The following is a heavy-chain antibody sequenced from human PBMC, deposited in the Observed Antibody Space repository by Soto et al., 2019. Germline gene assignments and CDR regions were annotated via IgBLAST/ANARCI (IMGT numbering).Heavy chain of an antibody. Sequence: SETLSLTCAVYGGSFSGYYWSWIRQPPGKGLEWIGEINHSGSTNYNPSLKSRVTISVDTSKNQFSLKLSSVTAADTAVYYCARGGVNTMVRGVPCCYYYYGMDVWGQGTTVTVSS. J-gene: IGHJ6*02. D-gene: IGHD3-10*01. V-gene: IGHV4-34*01. CDR2: INHSGST. CDR1: GGSFSGYY. CDR3: ARGGVNTMVRGVPCCYYYYGMDV.